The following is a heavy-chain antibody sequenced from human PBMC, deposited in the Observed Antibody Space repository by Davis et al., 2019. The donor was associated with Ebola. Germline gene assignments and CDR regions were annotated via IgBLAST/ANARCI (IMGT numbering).Heavy chain of an antibody. CDR3: ARLGSAPFDY. Sequence: SETLSLTCRVSGGSISTGDSSWSWIRQPPGTGLEWIGYFYLNGNTYYNPSLKSRVTMSVDTSKNQFSLKLSSVTAADTAVYYCARLGSAPFDYWGQGTLVTVSS. CDR2: FYLNGNT. D-gene: IGHD1-26*01. CDR1: GGSISTGDSS. V-gene: IGHV4-30-2*01. J-gene: IGHJ4*02.